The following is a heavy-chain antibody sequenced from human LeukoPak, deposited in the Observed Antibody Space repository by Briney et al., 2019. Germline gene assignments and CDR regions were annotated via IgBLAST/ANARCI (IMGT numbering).Heavy chain of an antibody. J-gene: IGHJ4*02. V-gene: IGHV4-30-4*01. CDR3: ARGAPPQN. CDR1: GGSISSGDYY. CDR2: INYSGSS. Sequence: TPSQTLSLTCTVSGGSISSGDYYWSWIRQPPGKGLEWIGYINYSGSSNYNPSLKSRVTISVDTSKNQFSLKLSSVTAADTAVYYCARGAPPQNWGQGTLVTVSS.